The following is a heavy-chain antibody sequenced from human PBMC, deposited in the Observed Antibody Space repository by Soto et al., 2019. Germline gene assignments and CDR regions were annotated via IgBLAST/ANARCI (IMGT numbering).Heavy chain of an antibody. V-gene: IGHV1-8*01. Sequence: QVQLVQPGAEVRKPGASVKVSCKASGDIFTNFDFNWVRQATGQGLEWIGWMRANSGDTGHDQKFQGRVSMTRDTWMSTAYMELSSLRAEDTAVYYCARYIYGQGFKAWGQGTLVFVSS. CDR2: MRANSGDT. D-gene: IGHD3-3*02. J-gene: IGHJ5*02. CDR3: ARYIYGQGFKA. CDR1: GDIFTNFD.